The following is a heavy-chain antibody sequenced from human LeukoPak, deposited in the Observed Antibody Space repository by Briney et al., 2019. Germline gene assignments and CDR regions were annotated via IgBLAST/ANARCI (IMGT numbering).Heavy chain of an antibody. D-gene: IGHD5/OR15-5a*01. J-gene: IGHJ4*02. CDR2: ISVSGGST. V-gene: IGHV3-23*01. CDR3: AKEIVYGDY. Sequence: GVSLRLSCASSVLTLSSYAMSGVRQAPAKGLEWVSAISVSGGSTYYADSVKGRFTISRDNSKNTLYLQMNSLRAEDTAVYYCAKEIVYGDYWGQGTLVTVSS. CDR1: VLTLSSYA.